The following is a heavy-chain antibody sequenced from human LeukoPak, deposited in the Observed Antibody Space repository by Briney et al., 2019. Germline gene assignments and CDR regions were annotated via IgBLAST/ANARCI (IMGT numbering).Heavy chain of an antibody. CDR3: ARGRVDSSSWYYYYYMDV. J-gene: IGHJ6*03. Sequence: SETLSLTCAVYGGSFSGYYWSWIRQPPGKGLEWVGEINHSGSTNYNPSLKSRVTISVDTSKNQFSLKLSSVTAADTAVYYCARGRVDSSSWYYYYYMDVWGKGTTVTVSS. CDR1: GGSFSGYY. D-gene: IGHD6-13*01. CDR2: INHSGST. V-gene: IGHV4-34*01.